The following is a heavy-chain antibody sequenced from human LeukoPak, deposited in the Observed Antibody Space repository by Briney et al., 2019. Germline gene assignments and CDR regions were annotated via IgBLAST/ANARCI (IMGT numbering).Heavy chain of an antibody. CDR2: ITSSGTYI. CDR1: GFTFSDYS. CDR3: ARDRANIVVVSASEY. Sequence: GGSLRLSCAASGFTFSDYSMNWVRQAPGKGLEWVSSITSSGTYIYYADSVKGRFTISRDNAKNSLYLQMNSLRTEDTAVYYCARDRANIVVVSASEYWGQGTLVTVSS. D-gene: IGHD2-21*01. J-gene: IGHJ4*02. V-gene: IGHV3-21*01.